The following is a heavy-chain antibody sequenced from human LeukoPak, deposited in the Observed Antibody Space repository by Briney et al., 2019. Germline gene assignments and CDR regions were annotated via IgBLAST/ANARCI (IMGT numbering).Heavy chain of an antibody. V-gene: IGHV4-34*01. D-gene: IGHD6-13*01. Sequence: PSETLSLTCAVYGGSFSGYYWSWIRQPPGKGLEWIGEINHSGSTNYNPSLKSRVTISVDTSKNQFSLKLSSVTAADTAVYYCARGVLYSSIWYQRGFDPWGQGTLVTVSS. J-gene: IGHJ5*02. CDR1: GGSFSGYY. CDR2: INHSGST. CDR3: ARGVLYSSIWYQRGFDP.